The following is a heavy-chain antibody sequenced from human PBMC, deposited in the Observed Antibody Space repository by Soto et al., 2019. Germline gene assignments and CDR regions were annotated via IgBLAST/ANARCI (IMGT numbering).Heavy chain of an antibody. CDR2: ISSTGDDI. Sequence: VQLMESGGGLVYPGASLRLSCETSGFSFRDHSMNWVRQAPGKGLQWVSYISSTGDDIHYADSVKGRFTVSRDNAKNALFLQMNSLRDDDSVIYYCARLPKASVVTGWGQGTLVTVSS. CDR1: GFSFRDHS. D-gene: IGHD2-21*02. CDR3: ARLPKASVVTG. J-gene: IGHJ4*02. V-gene: IGHV3-48*02.